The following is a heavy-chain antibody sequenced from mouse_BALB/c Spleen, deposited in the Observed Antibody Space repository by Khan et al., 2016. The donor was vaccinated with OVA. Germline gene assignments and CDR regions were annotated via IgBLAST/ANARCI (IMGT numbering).Heavy chain of an antibody. CDR1: GYTFTTAG. V-gene: IGHV9-4*02. D-gene: IGHD2-14*01. CDR2: INTHSGVP. CDR3: ARGGAAYYRNDGGAMEY. Sequence: QIQLVQSGPELKKPGETVRISCKASGYTFTTAGIQWVQKMPGKGLKWIGWINTHSGVPKYAEDFKGRFAFSLEISVSTAYLQLTNLKNEETATYCCARGGAAYYRNDGGAMEYWGQGTSVTVSA. J-gene: IGHJ4*01.